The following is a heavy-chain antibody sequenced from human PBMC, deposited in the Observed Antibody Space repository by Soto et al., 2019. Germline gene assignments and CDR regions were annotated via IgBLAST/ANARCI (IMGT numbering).Heavy chain of an antibody. D-gene: IGHD7-27*01. J-gene: IGHJ6*02. CDR1: GYTFTSDD. Sequence: QVQLVQSGAEVKKPGASVKVSCKASGYTFTSDDINWVRQATGQGLEWMGWMNRNSGNTGYAQKCQGRVTMTWNTSISTAYMELSSLGSEDTAVYYCARERRLGIDGMDVWGQGTTVTVSS. CDR3: ARERRLGIDGMDV. V-gene: IGHV1-8*01. CDR2: MNRNSGNT.